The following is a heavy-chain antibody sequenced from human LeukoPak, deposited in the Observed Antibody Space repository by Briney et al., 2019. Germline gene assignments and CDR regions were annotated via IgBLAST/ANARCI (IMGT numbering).Heavy chain of an antibody. J-gene: IGHJ5*02. CDR3: AREGVGFGELLYDWFDP. CDR2: ISAYNGNT. D-gene: IGHD3-10*01. CDR1: GYTFSNYG. Sequence: ASVKVSCKASGYTFSNYGISWVRQAPGQGLEWMGWISAYNGNTNYAQKLQGRVTTTTDTSTSTAYMELRSLRPDDTAVYYCAREGVGFGELLYDWFDPWGQGTLVTVSS. V-gene: IGHV1-18*01.